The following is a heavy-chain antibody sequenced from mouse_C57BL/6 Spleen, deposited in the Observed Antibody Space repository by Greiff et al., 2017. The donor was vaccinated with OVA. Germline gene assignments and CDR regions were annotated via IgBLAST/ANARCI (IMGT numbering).Heavy chain of an antibody. CDR1: GYTFTSYW. D-gene: IGHD1-1*01. CDR3: ARDGEGSSYLYAMDY. J-gene: IGHJ4*01. V-gene: IGHV1-52*01. CDR2: IDPSDSET. Sequence: VQLKQPGAELVRPGSSVKLSCKASGYTFTSYWMHWVKQRPIQGLEWIGNIDPSDSETHYNQKFKDKATLTVDKSSSTAYMQLSSLTSEDSAVYYCARDGEGSSYLYAMDYWGQGTSVTVSS.